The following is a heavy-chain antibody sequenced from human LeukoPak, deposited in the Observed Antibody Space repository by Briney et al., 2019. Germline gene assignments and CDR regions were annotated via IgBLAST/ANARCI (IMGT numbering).Heavy chain of an antibody. Sequence: PSETLSLTCTVSGGSISSYYWSWIRQPPGKGLEWIGYNYYSGSTNYNPSLKSRVTISVDTSKNQFSLKLSSVTAADTAVYYCARDGIYNWNYGGAVDWGQGTLVTVSS. CDR3: ARDGIYNWNYGGAVD. CDR2: NYYSGST. D-gene: IGHD1-7*01. CDR1: GGSISSYY. V-gene: IGHV4-59*01. J-gene: IGHJ4*02.